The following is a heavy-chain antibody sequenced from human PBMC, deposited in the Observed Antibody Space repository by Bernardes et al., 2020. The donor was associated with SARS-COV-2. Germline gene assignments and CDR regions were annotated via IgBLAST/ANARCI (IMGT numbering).Heavy chain of an antibody. V-gene: IGHV1-18*01. CDR3: ATVVGYTYGGGWFDP. J-gene: IGHJ5*02. Sequence: AAWKDFCKASGYTFTSYGISWVRQAPGQGLEWMGWISADSVNTDYAEKFQGRVTMTTDTSTSTAYMELRRLRSDDTAVYYCATVVGYTYGGGWFDPWGQGTLVIVSS. CDR2: ISADSVNT. CDR1: GYTFTSYG. D-gene: IGHD5-18*01.